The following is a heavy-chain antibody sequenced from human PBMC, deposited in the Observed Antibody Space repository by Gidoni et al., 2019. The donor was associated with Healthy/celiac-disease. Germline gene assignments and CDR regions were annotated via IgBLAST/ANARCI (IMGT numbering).Heavy chain of an antibody. D-gene: IGHD3-10*01. CDR3: ARGLRITMVQGVIAIAWFDP. Sequence: QVQLQQWGAGLLKPSETLSLTCAVYGGSFSGYYWSWIRQPPGKGLEWIGEINHSGSTNYNPSLKSRVTISVDTSKNQFSLKLSSVTAADTAVYYCARGLRITMVQGVIAIAWFDPWGQGTLVTVSS. CDR2: INHSGST. CDR1: GGSFSGYY. V-gene: IGHV4-34*01. J-gene: IGHJ5*02.